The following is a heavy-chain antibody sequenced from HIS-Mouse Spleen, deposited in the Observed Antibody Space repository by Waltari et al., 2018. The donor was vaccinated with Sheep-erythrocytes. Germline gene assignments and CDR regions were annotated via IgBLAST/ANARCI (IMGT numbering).Heavy chain of an antibody. CDR3: ARVASGATFDY. V-gene: IGHV3-21*01. Sequence: EVQLVESGGGLVKPGGSLRLSCAASGFPFSSYSMNWVRQAPGKGLEWVSSISSSSRYIYYADSVKGRFTISRDNAKNSLYLQMNSLRAEDTAVYYCARVASGATFDYWGQGTLVTVSA. D-gene: IGHD1-26*01. CDR2: ISSSSRYI. J-gene: IGHJ4*02. CDR1: GFPFSSYS.